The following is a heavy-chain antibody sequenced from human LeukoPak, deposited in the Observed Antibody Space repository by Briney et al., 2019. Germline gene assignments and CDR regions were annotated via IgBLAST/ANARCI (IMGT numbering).Heavy chain of an antibody. CDR3: ARESGGNTMAGDY. V-gene: IGHV1-18*01. D-gene: IGHD2-15*01. CDR2: ISTYTGDT. J-gene: IGHJ4*02. Sequence: ASVKVSCKASGYTFINRGISWVRQAPGQGLEWMGWISTYTGDTNFAQNFQGRVTLTTDTTTSTAYMELRSLRSDDTAVYYCARESGGNTMAGDYWGQGTLVTVSS. CDR1: GYTFINRG.